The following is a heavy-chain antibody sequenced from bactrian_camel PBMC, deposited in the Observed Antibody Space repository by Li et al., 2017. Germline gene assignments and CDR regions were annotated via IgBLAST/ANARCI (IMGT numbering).Heavy chain of an antibody. V-gene: IGHV3S60*01. D-gene: IGHD7*01. Sequence: QLVESGGGSVQAGGSLRLSCYASGYTYSCKGWFRQAPGNECELVSTIASDGSTYYADSVQGRFTISQENAENTMYLQMKSLKPEDTAVYYCAALSIPSLWCGGQGTQVTVS. CDR1: GYTYSC. CDR3: AALSIPSLWC. CDR2: IASDGST. J-gene: IGHJ4*01.